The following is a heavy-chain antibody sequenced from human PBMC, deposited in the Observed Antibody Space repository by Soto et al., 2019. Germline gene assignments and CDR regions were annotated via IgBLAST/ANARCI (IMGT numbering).Heavy chain of an antibody. V-gene: IGHV3-9*01. CDR2: ISWNSGSI. CDR1: GFTFDDYA. Sequence: PGGSLRLSCAASGFTFDDYAMHWVRQAPGKGLEWVSGISWNSGSIGYADSVKGRFTISRDNAKNSLYLQMNSLRAEDKALYYCAKDGRGYYYYMDVWGKGTTVTVSS. J-gene: IGHJ6*03. CDR3: AKDGRGYYYYMDV.